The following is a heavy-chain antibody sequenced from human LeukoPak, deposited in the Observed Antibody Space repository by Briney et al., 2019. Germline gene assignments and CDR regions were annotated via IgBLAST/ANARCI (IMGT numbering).Heavy chain of an antibody. Sequence: GASVKVSCKASGYTFTGYYMHWVRQAPGQGLEWMGWINPNSGGTNYAQKFQGRVTMTRDTSISTAYMELSRLRSDDTAVYYCARDSQAIHYGSGLVKDYWGQGTLVTASS. CDR2: INPNSGGT. D-gene: IGHD3-10*01. J-gene: IGHJ4*02. CDR3: ARDSQAIHYGSGLVKDY. V-gene: IGHV1-2*02. CDR1: GYTFTGYY.